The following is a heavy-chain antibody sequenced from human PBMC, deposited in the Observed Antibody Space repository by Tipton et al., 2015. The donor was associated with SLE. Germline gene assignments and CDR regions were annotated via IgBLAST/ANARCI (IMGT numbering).Heavy chain of an antibody. CDR3: AGSLARYGTDV. Sequence: SLRLSCAASGFTFSSYAMHWVRQAPGKGLEWVAVISYDGSNKYYADSVKGRFTISRDNSKNTLYLQMNSLRAEDTAVYYCAGSLARYGTDVWGQGTRDTVSS. V-gene: IGHV3-30*04. J-gene: IGHJ6*02. CDR1: GFTFSSYA. D-gene: IGHD1-26*01. CDR2: ISYDGSNK.